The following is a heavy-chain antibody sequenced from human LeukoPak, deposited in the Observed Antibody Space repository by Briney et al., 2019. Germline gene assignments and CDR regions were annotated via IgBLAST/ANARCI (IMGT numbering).Heavy chain of an antibody. CDR3: ARGDSSSWFPFDY. J-gene: IGHJ4*02. D-gene: IGHD6-13*01. V-gene: IGHV1-8*01. CDR2: MNPNSGNT. Sequence: VASVKVSCKASGYTFTSYDINWVRQATGQGLEWMGWMNPNSGNTGYAQKFQGRVTMTRNTSISTAYMELSSLRSEDTAVCYCARGDSSSWFPFDYWGQGTLVTVSS. CDR1: GYTFTSYD.